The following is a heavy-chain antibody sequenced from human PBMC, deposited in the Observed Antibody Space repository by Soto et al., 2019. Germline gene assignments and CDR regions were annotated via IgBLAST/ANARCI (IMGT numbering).Heavy chain of an antibody. CDR1: GYTFTSYY. D-gene: IGHD2-21*01. V-gene: IGHV1-46*01. CDR3: ARDPGDGYSWANFFDY. CDR2: INPSGGST. Sequence: VSVKVSCKASGYTFTSYYMHWVRQAPGQGLEWMGIINPSGGSTSYAQKFQGRVTMTRDTSTSTVYMELSSLRSEDTAVYYCARDPGDGYSWANFFDYWGQGTLVTVSS. J-gene: IGHJ4*02.